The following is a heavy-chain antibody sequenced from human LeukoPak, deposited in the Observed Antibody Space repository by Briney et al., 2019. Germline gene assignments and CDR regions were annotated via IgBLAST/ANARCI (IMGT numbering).Heavy chain of an antibody. CDR2: INPNSGFT. CDR1: GYPFTGYY. Sequence: ASVKVSCMASGYPFTGYYLHWVRQAPGQGLEWMGWINPNSGFTNYAQKLQGRVTMTRDTSISTAYMELSRLRSDDTAVYYCARLADCSSSSCRSFDYWGQGTLVTVSS. V-gene: IGHV1-2*02. J-gene: IGHJ4*02. D-gene: IGHD2-2*01. CDR3: ARLADCSSSSCRSFDY.